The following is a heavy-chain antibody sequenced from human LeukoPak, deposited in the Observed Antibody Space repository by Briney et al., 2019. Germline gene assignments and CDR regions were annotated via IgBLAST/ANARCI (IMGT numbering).Heavy chain of an antibody. V-gene: IGHV3-21*01. CDR1: GFTFSSYS. CDR3: ARDDAYSSSWLDY. Sequence: GGSLRLSCAASGFTFSSYSMNWVRQAPGKGLEWVSSISSSSIYIYYADSLKGRFTISRDNAKNSLYLQMNSLRAEDTAVYYCARDDAYSSSWLDYWGQGTLVTVSS. J-gene: IGHJ4*02. CDR2: ISSSSIYI. D-gene: IGHD6-13*01.